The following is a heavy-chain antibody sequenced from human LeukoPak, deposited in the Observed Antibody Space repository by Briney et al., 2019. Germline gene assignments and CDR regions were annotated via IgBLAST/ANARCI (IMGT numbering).Heavy chain of an antibody. J-gene: IGHJ5*02. CDR2: VSGSGGST. V-gene: IGHV3-23*01. D-gene: IGHD2-15*01. CDR1: GFTLSSYA. Sequence: GGSLRLSCAASGFTLSSYAMSWVRQAPGKGLEWVSVVSGSGGSTFYADSVKGRFTISGNNSKNTLYLQMNSLRAEDTAVYYCAKEGVLAATIYNWFDPWGQGTLVTVSS. CDR3: AKEGVLAATIYNWFDP.